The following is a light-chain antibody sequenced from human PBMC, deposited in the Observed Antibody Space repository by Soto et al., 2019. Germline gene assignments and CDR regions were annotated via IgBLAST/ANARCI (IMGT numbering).Light chain of an antibody. CDR1: QSVNSGF. V-gene: IGKV3-20*01. J-gene: IGKJ1*01. CDR3: QQYSSSPRT. Sequence: EIVLTQSPGTLSLSPGERATLSCRASQSVNSGFLAWYQQKPGQAPRLLIYGTSSMATGIPDRFSGSGSGTDFTLTISSLEPDDFAVYYCQQYSSSPRTFGQGTKVEIK. CDR2: GTS.